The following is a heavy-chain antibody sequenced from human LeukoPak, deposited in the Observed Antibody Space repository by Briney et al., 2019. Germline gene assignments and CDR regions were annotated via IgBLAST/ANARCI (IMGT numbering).Heavy chain of an antibody. CDR3: ARRYCSSTSCYGFFDY. V-gene: IGHV4-39*01. D-gene: IGHD2-2*01. CDR1: GGSISSYY. J-gene: IGHJ4*02. Sequence: TSETLSLTCTVSGGSISSYYWGWIRQPPGKGLEWIGSIYHSGSTYYNPSLKSRVTISVDTSKNQFSLKLSSVTAADTAVYYCARRYCSSTSCYGFFDYWGQGTLVTVSS. CDR2: IYHSGST.